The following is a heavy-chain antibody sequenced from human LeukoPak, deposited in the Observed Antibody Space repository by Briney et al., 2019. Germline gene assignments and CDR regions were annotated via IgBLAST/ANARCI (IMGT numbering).Heavy chain of an antibody. CDR3: ARDGNFDY. V-gene: IGHV1-2*02. Sequence: ASVKVSCKASGYTFTDYYVHWVRQAPGQGLEWMGWISPNSGGTTYEQKFQGRVTMTRDTSISTAYMELSRLRSDDTAMYYCARDGNFDYWGQGTLVTVSS. D-gene: IGHD1-26*01. J-gene: IGHJ4*02. CDR2: ISPNSGGT. CDR1: GYTFTDYY.